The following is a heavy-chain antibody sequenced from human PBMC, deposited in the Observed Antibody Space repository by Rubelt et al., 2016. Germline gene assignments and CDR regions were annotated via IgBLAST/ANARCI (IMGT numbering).Heavy chain of an antibody. V-gene: IGHV3-7*03. J-gene: IGHJ4*02. CDR1: GFTFSSSW. CDR3: AKDGDGYPY. D-gene: IGHD5-18*01. CDR2: IKQDGSED. Sequence: GSGGGLVQPGGSLRLSCAASGFTFSSSWMSWVRQAPGKSLEWVANIKQDGSEDYYADSVTGRFTISRDNAKNSLYLQLNSLRAEATAVYYCAKDGDGYPYWGQGTLVTVSS.